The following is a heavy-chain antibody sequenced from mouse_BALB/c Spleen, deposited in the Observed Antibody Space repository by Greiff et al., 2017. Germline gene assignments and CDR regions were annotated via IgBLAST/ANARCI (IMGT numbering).Heavy chain of an antibody. CDR1: GFTFSSYG. D-gene: IGHD1-1*01. J-gene: IGHJ2*01. CDR3: ARVITTVEYYFDY. Sequence: EVHLVESGGDLVKPGGSLKLSCAASGFTFSSYGMSWVRQTPDKRLEWVATISSGGSYTYYPDSVKGRFTISRDNAKNTLYLQMSSLKSEDTAMYYCARVITTVEYYFDYWGQGTTLTVSS. CDR2: ISSGGSYT. V-gene: IGHV5-6*01.